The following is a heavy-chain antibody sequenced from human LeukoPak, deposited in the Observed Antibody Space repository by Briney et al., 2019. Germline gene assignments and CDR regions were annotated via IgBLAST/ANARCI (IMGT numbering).Heavy chain of an antibody. D-gene: IGHD6-19*01. CDR1: GGSISSGGYS. Sequence: SETLSLTCAVSGGSISSGGYSWSWIRQPPGKGLEWIGYIYHSGSTYYNPSLKSRVTISVDRSKNQFSLKLSSVTAADTAVYYCARAPSSGWRYYFDYWGQGTLVTVSS. V-gene: IGHV4-30-2*01. J-gene: IGHJ4*02. CDR2: IYHSGST. CDR3: ARAPSSGWRYYFDY.